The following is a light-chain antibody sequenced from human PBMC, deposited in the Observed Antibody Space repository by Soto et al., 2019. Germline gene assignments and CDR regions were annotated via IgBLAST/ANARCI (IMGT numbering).Light chain of an antibody. CDR1: QSVSSSY. Sequence: EIVLTQSPGTLSLSPGERATLSFRTSQSVSSSYLAWYQQKPGQAPRLLIYGASSRATGIPDRFGGSVSGTDFTLTISSLEPEDFAVFYCQQYATSPSFGQGTRLEIK. CDR3: QQYATSPS. CDR2: GAS. J-gene: IGKJ5*01. V-gene: IGKV3-20*01.